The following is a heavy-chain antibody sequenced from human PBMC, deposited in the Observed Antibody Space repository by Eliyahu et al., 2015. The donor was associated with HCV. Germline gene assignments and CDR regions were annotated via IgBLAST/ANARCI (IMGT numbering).Heavy chain of an antibody. CDR2: VNPENGDT. D-gene: IGHD6-13*01. CDR1: GYXFXXYF. J-gene: IGHJ5*01. V-gene: IGHV1-2*02. CDR3: ARDIAPSGAWWFDS. Sequence: QVRLLQSGAELKSPGTSVKVSCXTXGYXFXXYFIXWXRRAPGXGLEWVGWVNPENGDTSYSRKFRGRVTMTRDTSTSAVYMELSGLTSGDTAVYYCARDIAPSGAWWFDSWGQGSHVTVSS.